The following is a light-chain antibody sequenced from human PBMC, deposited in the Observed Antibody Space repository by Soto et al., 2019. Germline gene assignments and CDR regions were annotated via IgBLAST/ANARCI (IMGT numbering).Light chain of an antibody. CDR3: QQYGSSPWT. CDR2: GAS. J-gene: IGKJ1*01. Sequence: EIFLTQSPVTPSLSPVEIATLSCRASQSVSSSYLAWYQQKPGQAPRLLIYGASSRATGIPDRFSGSGSGTDFTLTISRLEPEDFAVYYCQQYGSSPWTFGQGTKVDI. CDR1: QSVSSSY. V-gene: IGKV3-20*01.